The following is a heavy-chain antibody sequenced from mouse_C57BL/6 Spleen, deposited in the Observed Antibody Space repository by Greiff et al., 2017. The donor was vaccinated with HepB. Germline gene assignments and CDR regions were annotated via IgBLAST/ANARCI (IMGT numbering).Heavy chain of an antibody. J-gene: IGHJ3*01. Sequence: EVHLVESGEGLVKPGGSLKLSCAASGFTFSSYAMSWVRQTPEKRLEWVAYISSGGDYIYYADTVKGRFTISRDNARNTLYLQMSSLKSEDTAMYYCTRDLELGRRAWFAYWGQGTLVTVSA. CDR3: TRDLELGRRAWFAY. D-gene: IGHD4-1*01. V-gene: IGHV5-9-1*02. CDR1: GFTFSSYA. CDR2: ISSGGDYI.